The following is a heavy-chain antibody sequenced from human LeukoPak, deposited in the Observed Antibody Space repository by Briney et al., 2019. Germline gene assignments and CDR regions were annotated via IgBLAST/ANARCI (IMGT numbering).Heavy chain of an antibody. J-gene: IGHJ6*03. Sequence: ASVKVSCKASGYTFTVYYMHWVRQAPGQGLEWMGWISPNSGGTNYAQKFQGRVTMTRDTSISTAYMELSRLRSDDTAVYYCARQQPPKYYYYYYYMDVWGKGTTVTVSS. D-gene: IGHD6-13*01. CDR3: ARQQPPKYYYYYYYMDV. CDR1: GYTFTVYY. CDR2: ISPNSGGT. V-gene: IGHV1-2*02.